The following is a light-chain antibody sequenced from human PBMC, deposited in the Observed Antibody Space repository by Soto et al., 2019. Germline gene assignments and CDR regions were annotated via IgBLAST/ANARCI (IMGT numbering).Light chain of an antibody. CDR1: QSISTW. CDR3: QQYNTYWS. CDR2: DAS. Sequence: IHMARSPFTLTASVGDRVAITCRASQSISTWLAWYQQKPGKAPKLLIYDASSLESGVPSRFSGSGSGTEFTLTISGLQPDDSATYYCQQYNTYWSFGQGTKVDI. V-gene: IGKV1-5*01. J-gene: IGKJ1*01.